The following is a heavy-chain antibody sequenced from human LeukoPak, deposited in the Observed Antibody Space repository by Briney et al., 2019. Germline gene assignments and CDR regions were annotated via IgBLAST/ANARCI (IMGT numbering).Heavy chain of an antibody. V-gene: IGHV4-4*02. CDR1: GGSISSSNW. Sequence: SEALSLTCAVSGGSISSSNWWSWVRQPPGKGLEWIGEIYHSGSTNYNPSLKSRVTISVDKSKHQFSLKLSSVTAADTAVYYCARDGGPDAFDIWGQGTMVTVSS. D-gene: IGHD6-25*01. J-gene: IGHJ3*02. CDR2: IYHSGST. CDR3: ARDGGPDAFDI.